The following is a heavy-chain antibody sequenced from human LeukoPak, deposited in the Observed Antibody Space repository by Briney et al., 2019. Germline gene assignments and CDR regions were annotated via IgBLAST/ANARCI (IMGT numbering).Heavy chain of an antibody. CDR2: MNPNSGST. J-gene: IGHJ4*02. CDR1: GYTFTSYD. D-gene: IGHD5-12*01. V-gene: IGHV1-8*03. Sequence: ASVKVSCKASGYTFTSYDINWVRQATGQGLEWMGWMNPNSGSTGYAQKFQGRVTITRNTSISTAYMELSGPRSEDTAVYYCARGRSTGYPYYFEYWGQGTLVTVSS. CDR3: ARGRSTGYPYYFEY.